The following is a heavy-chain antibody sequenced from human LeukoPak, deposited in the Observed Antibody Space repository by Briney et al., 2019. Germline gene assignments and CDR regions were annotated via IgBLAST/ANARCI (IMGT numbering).Heavy chain of an antibody. Sequence: SETLSLTCTVSGGSISSSSYYWGWIRQPPGKGLEWIGSIYYSGSTYYNPSLKSRVTISVDTSKNQFSLKLSSVTAADTAVYYCVRHDGRGGATMGAFDSWGQGSLVTVSS. J-gene: IGHJ5*01. CDR2: IYYSGST. CDR3: VRHDGRGGATMGAFDS. V-gene: IGHV4-39*01. CDR1: GGSISSSSYY. D-gene: IGHD5-12*01.